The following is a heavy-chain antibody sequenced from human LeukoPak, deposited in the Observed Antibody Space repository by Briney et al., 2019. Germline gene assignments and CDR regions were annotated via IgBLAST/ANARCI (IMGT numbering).Heavy chain of an antibody. CDR2: ISGDGGST. CDR3: AKDYVRDGYNYGVFQN. D-gene: IGHD5-24*01. V-gene: IGHV3-43*02. Sequence: GGSLRLSCAASGFTFDEHAMHWVRQAPGKGLEWVSLISGDGGSTYYVVSVKGRFTISRDNSKNPLYLHMNSLTTEDTALYYCAKDYVRDGYNYGVFQNWGRGTLVTVSS. CDR1: GFTFDEHA. J-gene: IGHJ4*02.